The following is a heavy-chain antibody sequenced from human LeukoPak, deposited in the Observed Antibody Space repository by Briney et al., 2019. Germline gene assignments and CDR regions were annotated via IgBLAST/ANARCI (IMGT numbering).Heavy chain of an antibody. CDR3: ARGYAGATTFDY. V-gene: IGHV4-59*01. J-gene: IGHJ4*02. CDR2: IYCSGST. D-gene: IGHD1-26*01. Sequence: SETLSLTCTVSGGSISSYYWSWIRQPPGKGLEWIGYIYCSGSTNYNPSLKSRVTISVDTSKNQFSLKLSSVTAADTAVYYCARGYAGATTFDYWGQGTLVTVSS. CDR1: GGSISSYY.